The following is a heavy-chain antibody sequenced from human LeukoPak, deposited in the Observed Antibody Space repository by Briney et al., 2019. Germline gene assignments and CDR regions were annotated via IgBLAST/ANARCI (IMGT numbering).Heavy chain of an antibody. CDR1: GGSISSYY. CDR2: IYTSGT. J-gene: IGHJ4*02. V-gene: IGHV4-4*07. CDR3: ARLVADYGDYVGHFDY. Sequence: SETLSLTCTISGGSISSYYWNWIRQPAGKGLEWIGRIYTSGTIYNPSLKSRVAILLDRSKNQFSLRLSSVTAADTAVYYCARLVADYGDYVGHFDYWGQGTLVTVSS. D-gene: IGHD4-17*01.